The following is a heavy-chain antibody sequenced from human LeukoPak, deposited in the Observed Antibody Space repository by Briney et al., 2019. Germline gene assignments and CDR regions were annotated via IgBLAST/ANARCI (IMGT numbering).Heavy chain of an antibody. CDR3: ARGGEEWLLKFDY. D-gene: IGHD3-3*01. CDR1: GGSISSSSYY. J-gene: IGHJ4*02. CDR2: IYYSGST. V-gene: IGHV4-39*07. Sequence: SETLSLTCTVSGGSISSSSYYWGWIRQPPGKGLEWIGSIYYSGSTYYNPSLKSRVTISVDTSKNQFSLKLSSVTAADTAVYYCARGGEEWLLKFDYWGQGALVTVSS.